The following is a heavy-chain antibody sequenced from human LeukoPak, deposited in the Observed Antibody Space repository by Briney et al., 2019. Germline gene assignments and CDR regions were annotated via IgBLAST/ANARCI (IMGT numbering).Heavy chain of an antibody. D-gene: IGHD6-13*01. J-gene: IGHJ4*02. CDR3: AKSKGSSSCNEDDY. Sequence: GGSLRLSCATSGFTISTYAMSWVRQAPGKGLEWVSAISGSGDKKYYADPVKGRFIISRDNSKNTLYLEMNSLKAEDTAVYYCAKSKGSSSCNEDDYWGQGTLVTVSS. CDR1: GFTISTYA. CDR2: ISGSGDKK. V-gene: IGHV3-23*01.